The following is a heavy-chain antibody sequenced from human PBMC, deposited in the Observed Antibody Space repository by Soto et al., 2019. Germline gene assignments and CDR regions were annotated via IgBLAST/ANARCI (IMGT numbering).Heavy chain of an antibody. J-gene: IGHJ6*02. CDR1: GYTFTSYG. CDR3: ARVTSSGWYEYYYYYYGMDV. Sequence: QVQLVQSGAEVKKPGASVKVSCKASGYTFTSYGISWVRQAPGLGLEWMGWISAYNGNTNYAQKLQGRVTMTTDTSTSTAYMELRSLRSDDTAVYYCARVTSSGWYEYYYYYYGMDVWGQGTTVTVSS. D-gene: IGHD6-19*01. CDR2: ISAYNGNT. V-gene: IGHV1-18*01.